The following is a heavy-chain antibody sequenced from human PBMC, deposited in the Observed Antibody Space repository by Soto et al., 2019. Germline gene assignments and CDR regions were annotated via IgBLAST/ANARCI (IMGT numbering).Heavy chain of an antibody. Sequence: GESLFLSCAASGFTFDAYTMHWVRQAPGKGLEWVSLISRDGGSPYYADSVKGRFTISTDNTTNSLYLQMNSLRTEDTALYYCAKGDGSAYFSSNRDSFEDWCQGTLVT. CDR1: GFTFDAYT. V-gene: IGHV3-43*01. D-gene: IGHD4-4*01. J-gene: IGHJ4*02. CDR2: ISRDGGSP. CDR3: AKGDGSAYFSSNRDSFED.